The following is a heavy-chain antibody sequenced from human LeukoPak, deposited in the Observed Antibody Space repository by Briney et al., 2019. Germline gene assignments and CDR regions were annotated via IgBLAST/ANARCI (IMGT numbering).Heavy chain of an antibody. CDR3: ANFRFLEWLPPFDY. CDR1: GFTFSSYG. V-gene: IGHV3-30*02. CDR2: IRYDGSNK. J-gene: IGHJ4*02. D-gene: IGHD3-3*01. Sequence: GGSLRPSCAASGFTFSSYGMHWVRQAPGKGLEWVAFIRYDGSNKYYADSVKGRFTISRDNSKNTLYLQMNSLRAEDTAVYYCANFRFLEWLPPFDYWGQGTLVTVSS.